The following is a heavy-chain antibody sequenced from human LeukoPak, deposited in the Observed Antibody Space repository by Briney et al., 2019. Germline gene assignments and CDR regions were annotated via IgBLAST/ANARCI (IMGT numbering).Heavy chain of an antibody. CDR3: ARPTRSAGFDY. Sequence: GGSLRLSCAASGFTFSSYSMNWVRQAPGKGLEWVSSISSSSSFIYYADSVKGRFTISRDNAKNSLYLQMNSLRAEDMAVYYCARPTRSAGFDYWGQGTLVTVSS. V-gene: IGHV3-21*01. D-gene: IGHD1-1*01. CDR2: ISSSSSFI. CDR1: GFTFSSYS. J-gene: IGHJ4*02.